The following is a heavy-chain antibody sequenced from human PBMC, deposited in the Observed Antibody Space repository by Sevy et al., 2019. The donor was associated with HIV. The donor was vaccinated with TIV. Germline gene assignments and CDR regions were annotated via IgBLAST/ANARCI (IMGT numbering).Heavy chain of an antibody. CDR2: IYYSGST. D-gene: IGHD3-10*01. V-gene: IGHV4-59*13. Sequence: SETLSLTCTVSGGSISSYYWSWIRQPPGKGLEWIGYIYYSGSTNYNPSLKSRVTISVDTSKNQFSLKLSSVTAADTAMYYCARAGRWLQSGLFDYWGQGTLVTVSS. CDR1: GGSISSYY. J-gene: IGHJ4*02. CDR3: ARAGRWLQSGLFDY.